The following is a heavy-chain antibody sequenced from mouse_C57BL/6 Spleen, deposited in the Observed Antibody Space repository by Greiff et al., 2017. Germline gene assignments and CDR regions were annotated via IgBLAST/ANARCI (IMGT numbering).Heavy chain of an antibody. CDR3: ARVDYGHYFDY. Sequence: VQLQQSGAELVKPGASVKISCKASGYAFSSYWMNWVKQRPGKGLEWIGQIYPGDGDSNYNGKFKGKATLTADKSSSTAYMQLSSLTSEDSAVYVCARVDYGHYFDYWGQGTTLTVSS. V-gene: IGHV1-80*01. D-gene: IGHD1-1*01. J-gene: IGHJ2*01. CDR1: GYAFSSYW. CDR2: IYPGDGDS.